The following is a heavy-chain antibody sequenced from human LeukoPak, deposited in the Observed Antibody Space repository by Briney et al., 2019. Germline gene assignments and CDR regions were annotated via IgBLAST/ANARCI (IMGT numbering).Heavy chain of an antibody. CDR3: ARLFFVIDT. V-gene: IGHV4-59*04. D-gene: IGHD3-3*01. CDR2: VHYSGST. J-gene: IGHJ5*02. Sequence: SETLSLTCTVSGGSISIFWSWIRQPPGEGLECIGTVHYSGSTFYNPSLKSRVNISVDTSKNLFSLQLSSVTAADTAVYYCARLFFVIDTWGQGTLVTVSS. CDR1: GGSISIF.